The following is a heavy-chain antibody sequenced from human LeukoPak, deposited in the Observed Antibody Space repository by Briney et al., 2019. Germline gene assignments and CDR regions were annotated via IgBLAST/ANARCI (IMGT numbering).Heavy chain of an antibody. CDR1: GYSFTSYW. Sequence: GESLKISCKGSGYSFTSYWIGWVRQMPGKGLEWMGIIYPGDSETRDSPSFQGQVTISADKSISTAYLQWSSLKASDTAMYCCARHREYGGHYYFDYWGQGTLVTVSS. J-gene: IGHJ4*02. CDR2: IYPGDSET. V-gene: IGHV5-51*01. CDR3: ARHREYGGHYYFDY. D-gene: IGHD4-23*01.